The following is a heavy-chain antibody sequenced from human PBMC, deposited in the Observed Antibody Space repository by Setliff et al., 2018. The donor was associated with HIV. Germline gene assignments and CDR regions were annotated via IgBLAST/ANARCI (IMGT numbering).Heavy chain of an antibody. CDR3: AGPRGDEAFDV. V-gene: IGHV1-69*10. Sequence: ASVKVTCKASGGTSSTHAINWVRQAPGQGLEWMGQIISILDITSYTQKLQGRVSITADKSTSTFYMELSDLTSADTAVYYCAGPRGDEAFDVWGQGTKVTVSS. J-gene: IGHJ3*01. CDR1: GGTSSTHA. CDR2: IISILDIT. D-gene: IGHD3-10*01.